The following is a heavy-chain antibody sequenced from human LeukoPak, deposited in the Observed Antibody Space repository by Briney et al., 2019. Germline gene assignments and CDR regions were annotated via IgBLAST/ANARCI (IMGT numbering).Heavy chain of an antibody. D-gene: IGHD5-12*01. J-gene: IGHJ6*03. V-gene: IGHV3-11*04. CDR2: ISRSGSTI. Sequence: GGSLRLSCAASGFTFSDYYMSWIRQAPGKGLEWVSSISRSGSTIYYADSVKGRFTISRDNAKNSLYLQMNSLRAEDTAVYYCAREHSGYDFPGRDYYYMDVWGKGTTVTVSS. CDR1: GFTFSDYY. CDR3: AREHSGYDFPGRDYYYMDV.